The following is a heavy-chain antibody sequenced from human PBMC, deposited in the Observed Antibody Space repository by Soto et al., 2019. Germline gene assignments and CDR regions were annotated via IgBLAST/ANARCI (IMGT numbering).Heavy chain of an antibody. J-gene: IGHJ5*02. CDR1: NHSISSGYY. CDR3: ARAGMYNWNRIWFVP. D-gene: IGHD1-20*01. Sequence: PSETLSLTCSVSNHSISSGYYWGWIRQGPGKEPEWIASIYHSGRSIYNPSLQSRVNILVYTAKNQYSLRLTSVTAVDTAVYYCARAGMYNWNRIWFVPWGKGTMVT. V-gene: IGHV4-38-2*02. CDR2: IYHSGRS.